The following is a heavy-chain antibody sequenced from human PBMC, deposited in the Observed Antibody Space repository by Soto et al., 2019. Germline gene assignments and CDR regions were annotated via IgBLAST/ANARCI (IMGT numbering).Heavy chain of an antibody. J-gene: IGHJ4*02. CDR1: GFTFSSYG. CDR2: ISYDGSNK. D-gene: IGHD4-17*01. CDR3: AKGDYGIWTGPPG. V-gene: IGHV3-30*18. Sequence: QVQLVESGGGVVQPGRSLRLSCAASGFTFSSYGMHWVRQAPGKGLEWVAVISYDGSNKYYADSVKGRFTISRDNSKNTLYRQRNRRRGGERVVFYGAKGDYGIWTGPPGWGRGPRVTVSS.